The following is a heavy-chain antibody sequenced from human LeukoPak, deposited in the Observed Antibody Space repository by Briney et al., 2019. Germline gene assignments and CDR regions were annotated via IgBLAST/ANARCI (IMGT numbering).Heavy chain of an antibody. Sequence: ASVKVSCKVSGYTLTELSMHWVRQAPGKGLEWMGGFDPEDGETIYAQKFQGRVTMTEDTSTDTAYMELSSLRSEDTAVYYCARGRLVRGVIITGTYYYYGMDVWGQGTTVTVSS. CDR1: GYTLTELS. V-gene: IGHV1-24*01. CDR3: ARGRLVRGVIITGTYYYYGMDV. CDR2: FDPEDGET. J-gene: IGHJ6*02. D-gene: IGHD3-10*01.